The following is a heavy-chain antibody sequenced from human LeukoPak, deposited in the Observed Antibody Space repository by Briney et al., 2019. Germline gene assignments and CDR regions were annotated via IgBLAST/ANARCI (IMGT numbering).Heavy chain of an antibody. CDR1: GGSFSGYY. J-gene: IGHJ6*02. CDR3: ARSTSGYSSGWYVGHPPYYYYGMDV. CDR2: INHSGST. V-gene: IGHV4-34*01. Sequence: PSETLSLTCAVYGGSFSGYYWSWIRQPPGKGLEWIGEINHSGSTNYNPSLKSRVTISVDTSKNQFSLKLSSVTAADTAVYYCARSTSGYSSGWYVGHPPYYYYGMDVWGQGTTVTVSS. D-gene: IGHD6-19*01.